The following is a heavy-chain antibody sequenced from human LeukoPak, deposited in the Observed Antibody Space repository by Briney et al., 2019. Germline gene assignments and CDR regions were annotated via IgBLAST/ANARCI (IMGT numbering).Heavy chain of an antibody. J-gene: IGHJ4*02. D-gene: IGHD1-1*01. CDR1: GGIFSNYA. CDR2: IIPIFGTA. V-gene: IGHV1-69*05. CDR3: ARGRELERFDY. Sequence: SVKVSCKASGGIFSNYAISWVRQAPGQGLEWMGGIIPIFGTANYAQKFQGRVTITTDESTGTAYMELSSLRSEDTAVYYCARGRELERFDYWGQGTLVTVSS.